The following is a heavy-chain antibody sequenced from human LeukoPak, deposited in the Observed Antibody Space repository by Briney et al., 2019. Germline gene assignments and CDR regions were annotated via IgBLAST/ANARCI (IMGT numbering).Heavy chain of an antibody. CDR2: TYYRSKWYN. D-gene: IGHD7-27*01. J-gene: IGHJ4*02. CDR3: ARGFKLGYPWSFDY. Sequence: SQTLSLTCAISGDSVSSNSAAWNWIRQTPSRGLEWLGRTYYRSKWYNDYAVSVKSRITINPDTSKNQFSLQLNSVTPEDTAVYYCARGFKLGYPWSFDYWGQGTLVTVSS. V-gene: IGHV6-1*01. CDR1: GDSVSSNSAA.